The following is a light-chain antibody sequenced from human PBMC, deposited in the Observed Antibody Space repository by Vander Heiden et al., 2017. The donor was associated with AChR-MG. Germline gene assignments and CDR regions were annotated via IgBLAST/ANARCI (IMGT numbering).Light chain of an antibody. CDR2: KAS. CDR3: QQYNSYPST. Sequence: DIQMTQPPSTLSASVGDRVIITCRASQSIGSWLAWYQQKLGKAPKLLIYKASSLESGVPSRFSGSGSGTEFTLTISSLQPDDFATYYCQQYNSYPSTFGQRTKVEIK. V-gene: IGKV1-5*03. J-gene: IGKJ1*01. CDR1: QSIGSW.